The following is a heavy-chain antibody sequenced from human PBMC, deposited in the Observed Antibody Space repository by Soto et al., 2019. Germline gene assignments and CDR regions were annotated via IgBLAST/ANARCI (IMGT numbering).Heavy chain of an antibody. Sequence: GGSLRLSCAASGFTFSDYYISWIRQAPGKGLEWVSYISSSGSTIYYADSVKGRFTISRDNAKNSLYLQMNSLRAEDTAVYYCARDREGYDLLTVTVDYWGQGTLVTVSS. CDR3: ARDREGYDLLTVTVDY. CDR2: ISSSGSTI. V-gene: IGHV3-11*01. D-gene: IGHD4-17*01. J-gene: IGHJ4*02. CDR1: GFTFSDYY.